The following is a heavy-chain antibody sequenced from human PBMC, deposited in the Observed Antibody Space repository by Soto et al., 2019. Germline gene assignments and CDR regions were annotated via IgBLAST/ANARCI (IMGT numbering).Heavy chain of an antibody. D-gene: IGHD1-26*01. CDR3: ARSTSGSPFDY. V-gene: IGHV4-4*07. J-gene: IGHJ4*02. Sequence: PSETLSLTCTVSAGSISGYFWNWIRQPAGKGLEWIGRVYISGSTNYNPSLKSRVSMSGDTSKKQFSLKLSSVTAADTAVYYCARSTSGSPFDYWGPGVPVTAPQ. CDR2: VYISGST. CDR1: AGSISGYF.